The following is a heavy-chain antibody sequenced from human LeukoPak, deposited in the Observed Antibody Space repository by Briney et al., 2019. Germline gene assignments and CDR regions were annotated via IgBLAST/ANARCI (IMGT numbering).Heavy chain of an antibody. Sequence: GGSLRLSCAASGFTFSSYSMNWVRQAPGKGLEWVSSISSSSSYIYYADSVKGRFTISRDNAKNSLYLQMNSLRAEDTAVHYCARDWMAVAVAGTGIDYWGQGTLVTVSS. CDR1: GFTFSSYS. V-gene: IGHV3-21*01. CDR2: ISSSSSYI. D-gene: IGHD6-19*01. CDR3: ARDWMAVAVAGTGIDY. J-gene: IGHJ4*02.